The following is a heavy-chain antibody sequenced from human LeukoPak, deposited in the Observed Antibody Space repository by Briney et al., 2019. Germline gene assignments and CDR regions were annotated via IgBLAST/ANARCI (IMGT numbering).Heavy chain of an antibody. CDR2: INPDSGGT. J-gene: IGHJ4*02. CDR1: GYTFTGYY. D-gene: IGHD5-12*01. Sequence: ASVKVSCKASGYTFTGYYIHWVRHAPGQGLEWMGWINPDSGGTKSAQKCQGRVTMTRDTSINTAYMELSRLASDDTAVYYCARAPGSGYAFDSWGQGTQVTVSS. V-gene: IGHV1-2*02. CDR3: ARAPGSGYAFDS.